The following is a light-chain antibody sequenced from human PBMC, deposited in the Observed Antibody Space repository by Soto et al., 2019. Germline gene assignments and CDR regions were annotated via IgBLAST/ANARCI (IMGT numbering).Light chain of an antibody. Sequence: EIVMTQSPATLSVSPGERATLSCRASQSVSSNLAWYQQKPGQAPRLLIYGASTRATGIPARFTGSGSGTEFYFSFSRRQSEGCAVYYFQQGNNLPSFGGGSNVEMK. V-gene: IGKV3-15*01. J-gene: IGKJ4*01. CDR2: GAS. CDR1: QSVSSN. CDR3: QQGNNLPS.